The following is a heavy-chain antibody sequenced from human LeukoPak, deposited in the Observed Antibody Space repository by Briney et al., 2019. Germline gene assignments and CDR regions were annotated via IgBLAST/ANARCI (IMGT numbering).Heavy chain of an antibody. J-gene: IGHJ6*03. CDR1: GGSISSSGYY. CDR3: ARTDTGYYYYMDV. D-gene: IGHD5-18*01. CDR2: IYYRGST. V-gene: IGHV4-39*01. Sequence: SETLSLTCTVSGGSISSSGYYWGWIRQPPGKGLEWIGSIYYRGSTYYSPSLKSRVTISVDTSKNQFSLKLSSVTAADTAVYYCARTDTGYYYYMDVWGKGTTVTISS.